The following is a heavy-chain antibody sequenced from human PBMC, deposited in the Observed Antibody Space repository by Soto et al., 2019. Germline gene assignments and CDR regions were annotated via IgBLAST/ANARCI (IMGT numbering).Heavy chain of an antibody. CDR2: INHSGST. CDR1: GGSFSGYY. CDR3: ARGYYGSGSYFPIPPEADKNWYFDL. D-gene: IGHD3-10*01. Sequence: QVQLQQWGAGLLKPSETLSLTCAVYGGSFSGYYWSWIRQPPGKGLEWIGEINHSGSTNYNPSLKRRVTISVDTSKNQFSLKLSSVTAADTAVYYCARGYYGSGSYFPIPPEADKNWYFDLWGRGTLVTVSS. V-gene: IGHV4-34*01. J-gene: IGHJ2*01.